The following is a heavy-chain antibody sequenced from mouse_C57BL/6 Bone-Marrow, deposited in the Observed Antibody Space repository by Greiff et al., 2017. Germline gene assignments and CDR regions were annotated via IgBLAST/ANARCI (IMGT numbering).Heavy chain of an antibody. J-gene: IGHJ2*01. CDR1: GFSLTSYG. D-gene: IGHD6-1*01. V-gene: IGHV2-5*01. CDR3: ANSPFDY. CDR2: IWRGGST. Sequence: VQLQESGPGLVQPSQSLSITCTVSGFSLTSYGVHWVRQSPGTGLEWRGVIWRGGSTDDNAAFLFRLSITKDNSKSQVFFKMNSLQADDTAIYYCANSPFDYWGQGTTLTVSS.